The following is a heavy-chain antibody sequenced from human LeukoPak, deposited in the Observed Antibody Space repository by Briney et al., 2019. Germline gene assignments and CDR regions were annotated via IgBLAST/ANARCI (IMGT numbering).Heavy chain of an antibody. CDR2: IYYSGST. CDR1: GGSFSGYY. Sequence: PSETLSLTCAVYGGSFSGYYWSWIRQHPGKGLEWIGYIYYSGSTYYNPSLKSRVTISVDTSENHFSLKLSSVTAADTAVYYCARVPYGDYYFDYWGQGTLVTVSS. V-gene: IGHV4-31*11. D-gene: IGHD4-17*01. J-gene: IGHJ4*02. CDR3: ARVPYGDYYFDY.